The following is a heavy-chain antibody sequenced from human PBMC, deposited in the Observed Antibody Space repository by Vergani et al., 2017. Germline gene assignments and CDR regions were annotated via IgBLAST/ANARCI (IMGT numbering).Heavy chain of an antibody. CDR3: ARRGSLCGGVPRLGVWFDP. D-gene: IGHD2-8*02. CDR1: GYSISSGYY. J-gene: IGHJ5*02. V-gene: IGHV4-38-2*01. Sequence: QVQLQESGPGLVKPSETLSLTCAVSGYSISSGYYWGWIRQPPGKGLEWIGSIYHSGSTYYNPSLKSRVTIAVDTSTNQFSLKLSSVTAADTAVYYCARRGSLCGGVPRLGVWFDPWGQGTLVTVSS. CDR2: IYHSGST.